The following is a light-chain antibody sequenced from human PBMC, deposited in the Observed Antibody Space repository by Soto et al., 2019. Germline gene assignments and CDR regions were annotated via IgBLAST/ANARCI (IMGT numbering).Light chain of an antibody. CDR1: QSVSSSY. CDR3: QQYGSSPPWT. J-gene: IGKJ1*01. V-gene: IGKV3-20*01. Sequence: EIVLTQSPGTLSLSPGERATLSCRASQSVSSSYLAWYQQKAGQAPRLLIYGASSMATGIPDSFSGSGSGTDFTLTNSRLEPEDFAVYYCQQYGSSPPWTFGQGTKVEIK. CDR2: GAS.